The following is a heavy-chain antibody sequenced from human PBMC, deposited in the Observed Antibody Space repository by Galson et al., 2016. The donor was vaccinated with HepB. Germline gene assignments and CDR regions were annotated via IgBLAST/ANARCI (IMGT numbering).Heavy chain of an antibody. CDR3: ARDERPSSLWFREEKYFYSYGMDV. CDR1: GFGFSDWT. Sequence: SLRLSCAASGFGFSDWTMNWVRQAPGKGLEWVSYISTMGSTIKYADSVKGRFTVSRDNAKNTLYLQLNSLRGDDTAVYYCARDERPSSLWFREEKYFYSYGMDVWGQGTTVTVSS. V-gene: IGHV3-48*01. J-gene: IGHJ6*02. CDR2: ISTMGSTI. D-gene: IGHD3-10*01.